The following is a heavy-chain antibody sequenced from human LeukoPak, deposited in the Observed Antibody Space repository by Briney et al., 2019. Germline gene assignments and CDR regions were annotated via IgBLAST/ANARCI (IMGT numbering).Heavy chain of an antibody. Sequence: LETLSLTCAVYGGSFSGYYWSWIRQPPGRGLEWIGEINHSGSTHYNPSLKSSVTKSVDTSKNQFSLKLTSVTAADTAVYYCARGQEGTGGDFDYWGQGTLVTVSS. CDR2: INHSGST. J-gene: IGHJ4*02. V-gene: IGHV4-34*01. CDR1: GGSFSGYY. CDR3: ARGQEGTGGDFDY. D-gene: IGHD1-1*01.